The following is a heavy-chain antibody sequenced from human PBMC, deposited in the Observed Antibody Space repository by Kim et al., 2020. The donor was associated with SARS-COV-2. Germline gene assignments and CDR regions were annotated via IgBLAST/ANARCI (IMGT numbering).Heavy chain of an antibody. V-gene: IGHV1-69*04. CDR2: IIPILGIA. Sequence: SVKVSCKASGGTFSSYAISWVRQAPGQGLEWMGRIIPILGIANYAQKFQGRVTITADKSTGTAYMELSSLRSEDTAVYYCARVTIRSVDWFDHWGQGTLVTVSS. CDR1: GGTFSSYA. J-gene: IGHJ5*02. D-gene: IGHD3-9*01. CDR3: ARVTIRSVDWFDH.